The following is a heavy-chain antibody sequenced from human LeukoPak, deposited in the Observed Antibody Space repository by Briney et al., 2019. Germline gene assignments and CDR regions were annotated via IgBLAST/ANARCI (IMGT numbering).Heavy chain of an antibody. J-gene: IGHJ4*02. CDR3: ARREWDLSYFDY. CDR1: GFTFSRSA. CDR2: INNNGDRT. V-gene: IGHV3-64*01. D-gene: IGHD1-26*01. Sequence: PGGSLRLSCVASGFTFSRSAMHWVRQAPGRGLEYVSAINNNGDRTYYGNSVKGRFTISRDNSKNTLYLHMGSLRAEDMAVYYCARREWDLSYFDYWGQGALVTVSS.